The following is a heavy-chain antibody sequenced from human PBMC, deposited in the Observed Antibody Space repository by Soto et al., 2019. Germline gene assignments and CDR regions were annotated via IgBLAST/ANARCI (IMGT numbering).Heavy chain of an antibody. CDR3: AREVRLGRLAGMDV. V-gene: IGHV4-30-4*01. J-gene: IGHJ6*02. CDR2: IDYSGST. CDR1: GGSISSGDYY. D-gene: IGHD1-1*01. Sequence: TSETLSLTCTVSGGSISSGDYYWSWIRQPPGKGLEWIGYIDYSGSTYYNPSLKSRVTISVDTSKNQFSLKRSSVTAADTAVYYCAREVRLGRLAGMDVWGQGTTVTVSS.